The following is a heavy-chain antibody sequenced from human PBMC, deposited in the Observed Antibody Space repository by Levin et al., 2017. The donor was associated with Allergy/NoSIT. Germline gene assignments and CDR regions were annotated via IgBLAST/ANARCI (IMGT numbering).Heavy chain of an antibody. Sequence: NPGGSLRLSCVAYGFINFGVAWMSWVRQAPGKGLEWVGRIKTSVDGTTDYAASVNGRFSISRDDSKSTLYLQMNNLKIEDTAVYYCFSDRDNWHGHFEGVDVWGQGTTVIVSS. V-gene: IGHV3-15*01. J-gene: IGHJ6*02. D-gene: IGHD1-1*01. CDR2: IKTSVDGTT. CDR3: FSDRDNWHGHFEGVDV. CDR1: GFINFGVAW.